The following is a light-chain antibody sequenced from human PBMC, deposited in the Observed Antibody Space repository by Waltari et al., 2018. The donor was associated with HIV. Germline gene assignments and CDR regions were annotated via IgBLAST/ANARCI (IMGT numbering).Light chain of an antibody. CDR1: SSTIGSNS. CDR3: AAYDDNLPGWM. V-gene: IGLV1-47*01. CDR2: RND. J-gene: IGLJ3*02. Sequence: QSVLTQPPSASGTPGQRVTIPCSGSSSTIGSNSVFWYQQFPGTAPKVLIYRNDQRPSGVPDRFSASRSGTSASLVISGLRSEDEADYYCAAYDDNLPGWMFGGGTKLTAL.